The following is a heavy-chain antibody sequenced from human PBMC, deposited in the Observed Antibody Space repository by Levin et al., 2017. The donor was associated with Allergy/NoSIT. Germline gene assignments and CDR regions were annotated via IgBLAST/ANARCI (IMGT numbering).Heavy chain of an antibody. CDR2: IGSRCHYT. V-gene: IGHV3-23*01. Sequence: PSETLSLTCAASGFTFRNYAMAWVRQAPGKGLEWVSGIGSRCHYTYYAVSLKGRFTVSRDNSKNTLYLQVNSLRAEDTAVYYCAKDRGGSSGWHLDHWGQGTLVTVSS. J-gene: IGHJ4*02. D-gene: IGHD6-19*01. CDR1: GFTFRNYA. CDR3: AKDRGGSSGWHLDH.